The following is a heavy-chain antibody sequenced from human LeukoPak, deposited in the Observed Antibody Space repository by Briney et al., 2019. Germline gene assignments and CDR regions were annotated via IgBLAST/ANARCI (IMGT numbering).Heavy chain of an antibody. CDR3: ARRTVRGVISSPFDY. CDR1: GYSFTSYW. Sequence: GESLKISCKGSGYSFTSYWIDWVRQMPGKGLEWMGIIYPSDSDIRYSPSFQGQVTISADKSTSTAYLQWNSLKASDTAMHYCARRTVRGVISSPFDYWGQGTLVTVSS. V-gene: IGHV5-51*01. D-gene: IGHD3-10*01. J-gene: IGHJ4*02. CDR2: IYPSDSDI.